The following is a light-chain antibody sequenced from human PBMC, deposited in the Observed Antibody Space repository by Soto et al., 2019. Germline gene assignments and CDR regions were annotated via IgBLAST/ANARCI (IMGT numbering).Light chain of an antibody. CDR3: HQYASSPFT. CDR2: GAS. CDR1: QSVRSNY. V-gene: IGKV3-20*01. J-gene: IGKJ2*01. Sequence: DIVLTQSPGTLSLSPGERATLSCRASQSVRSNYLAWYQQTPGQAPRLIMYGASSRATGIPDRFSGSGSGTDFTLTISRLEPEDFAVYYCHQYASSPFTFGQGTKLEIK.